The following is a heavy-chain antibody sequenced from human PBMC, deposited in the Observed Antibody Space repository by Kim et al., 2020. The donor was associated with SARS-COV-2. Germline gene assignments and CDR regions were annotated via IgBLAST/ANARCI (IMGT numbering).Heavy chain of an antibody. D-gene: IGHD2-2*01. V-gene: IGHV4-34*01. J-gene: IGHJ6*02. Sequence: SETLSLTCAVYGGSFSGYYWSWIRQPPGKGLEWIGEINHSGSTNYNPFLKSRVTISVDTSKNQFSLKLSSVTAADTAVYYCARDPHKLYCSSTSCPKVGYVPMDVWGQGTTVTVSS. CDR3: ARDPHKLYCSSTSCPKVGYVPMDV. CDR1: GGSFSGYY. CDR2: INHSGST.